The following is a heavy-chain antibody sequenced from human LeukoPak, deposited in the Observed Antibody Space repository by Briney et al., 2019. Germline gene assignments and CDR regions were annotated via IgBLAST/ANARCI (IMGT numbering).Heavy chain of an antibody. J-gene: IGHJ5*02. CDR1: GFTFSSYE. CDR2: ISSSGSTI. D-gene: IGHD6-19*01. CDR3: ARDLSSGWYWFDP. Sequence: GGSLRLSCAASGFTFSSYEMNWVRQAPGKGLEWVSYISSSGSTIYYADSVKGRFTISRDNAKNSLYLQMNSLRAEDTAVYYCARDLSSGWYWFDPWGQGTLVTVSS. V-gene: IGHV3-48*03.